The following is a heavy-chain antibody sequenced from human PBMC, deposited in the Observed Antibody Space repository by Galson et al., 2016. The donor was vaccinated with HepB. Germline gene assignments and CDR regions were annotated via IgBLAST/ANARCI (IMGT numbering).Heavy chain of an antibody. J-gene: IGHJ1*01. Sequence: SLRLSCAVSGFTVSNNYMSWVRQAPGKGLEWVSVVYSGGHTRYADSVRGRFTISRDNSKNTLYLQMNSLRAEDTAIYYCAAGNAVVVDWGQGTLVTVSS. CDR3: AAGNAVVVD. V-gene: IGHV3-53*01. D-gene: IGHD2-15*01. CDR1: GFTVSNNY. CDR2: VYSGGHT.